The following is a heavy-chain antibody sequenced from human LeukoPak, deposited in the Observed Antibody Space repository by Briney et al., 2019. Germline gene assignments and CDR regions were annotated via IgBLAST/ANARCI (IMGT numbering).Heavy chain of an antibody. CDR1: GFTFSSYA. J-gene: IGHJ4*02. D-gene: IGHD6-6*01. V-gene: IGHV3-33*06. CDR3: AKDRETYEYTFDY. Sequence: GGSLRLSCAASGFTFSSYAMSWVRQAPGKGLEWVAVMWYDGSKDYYADSVKGRFTISRDTSKNTLYLQMNNLRAEDTAVYYCAKDRETYEYTFDYWGQGTLVTVSS. CDR2: MWYDGSKD.